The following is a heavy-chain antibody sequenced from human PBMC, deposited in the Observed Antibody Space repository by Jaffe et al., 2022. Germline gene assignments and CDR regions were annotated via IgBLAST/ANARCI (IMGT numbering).Heavy chain of an antibody. V-gene: IGHV4-59*01. D-gene: IGHD3-9*01. CDR3: ARGVWEIAARNDILTGYYGLSTRFDP. Sequence: QVQLQESGPGLVKPSETLSLTCTVSGGSISSYYWSWIRQPPGKGLEWIGYIYYSGSTNYNPSLKSRVTISVDTSKNQFSLKLSSVTAADTAVYYCARGVWEIAARNDILTGYYGLSTRFDPWGQGTLVTVSS. CDR1: GGSISSYY. J-gene: IGHJ5*02. CDR2: IYYSGST.